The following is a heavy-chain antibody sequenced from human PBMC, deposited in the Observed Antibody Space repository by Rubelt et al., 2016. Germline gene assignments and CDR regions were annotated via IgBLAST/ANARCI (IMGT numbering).Heavy chain of an antibody. V-gene: IGHV4-59*02. CDR3: ARNLDQLALYLDY. CDR2: VPRSGRP. J-gene: IGHJ4*02. Sequence: QVLLQDSGPRLVKPSETLSLTCTVSGASVNTYWWTWLRQHPGKGLEWIGQVPRSGRPDTNPTLKSRVTISVDTAKNQFSLKLSSVTAADTAVYYCARNLDQLALYLDYWGQGTLVSVSS. D-gene: IGHD2-2*01. CDR1: GASVNTYW.